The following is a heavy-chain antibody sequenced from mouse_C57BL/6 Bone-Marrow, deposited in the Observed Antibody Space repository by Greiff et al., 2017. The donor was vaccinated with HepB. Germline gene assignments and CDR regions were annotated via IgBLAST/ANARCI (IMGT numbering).Heavy chain of an antibody. Sequence: QVQLQQPGAELVRPGTSVKLSCKASGYTFTSYWMHWVKQRPGQGLEWIGVIDPSDSYTNYNHKFKGKATLTVDTSSSTAYMQLSNLTSEDSAVFYCASQLRLGFAYWGQGTLVTVSA. CDR3: ASQLRLGFAY. J-gene: IGHJ3*01. CDR1: GYTFTSYW. CDR2: IDPSDSYT. V-gene: IGHV1-59*01. D-gene: IGHD1-1*01.